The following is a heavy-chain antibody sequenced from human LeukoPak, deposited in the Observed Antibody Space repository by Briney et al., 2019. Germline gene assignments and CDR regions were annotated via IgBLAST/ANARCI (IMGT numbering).Heavy chain of an antibody. Sequence: SETLSLSCAVYGGSSSDYFWSWIRQPPGKGLEWIGEINHGGSTNYNPSLKSRITISVDTSKNQFSLKLSSMTAADTAVYYCARGRTGYQLLPTKKDYSYYYIDVWGKGTTVTVSS. D-gene: IGHD2-2*01. V-gene: IGHV4-34*01. CDR1: GGSSSDYF. CDR3: ARGRTGYQLLPTKKDYSYYYIDV. CDR2: INHGGST. J-gene: IGHJ6*03.